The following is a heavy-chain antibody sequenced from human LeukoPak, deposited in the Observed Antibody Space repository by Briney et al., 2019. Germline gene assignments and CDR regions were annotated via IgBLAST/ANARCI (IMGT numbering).Heavy chain of an antibody. V-gene: IGHV4-31*03. J-gene: IGHJ4*02. CDR1: GASISSNYY. CDR3: ARVDDSRSGWYHVDY. Sequence: SETLSLTCTVSGASISSNYYWSWIRQHPGKGLEWIGNIYYTGTTYYNPSLQSRLTMSVDTSKNQFSLRLSSVTAADTAVYCCARVDDSRSGWYHVDYWGQGTLVTVSS. CDR2: IYYTGTT. D-gene: IGHD6-19*01.